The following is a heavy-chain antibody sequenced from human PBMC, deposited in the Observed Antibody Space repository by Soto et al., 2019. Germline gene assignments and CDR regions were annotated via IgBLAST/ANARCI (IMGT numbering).Heavy chain of an antibody. CDR1: GFTFSSYA. J-gene: IGHJ4*02. D-gene: IGHD3-3*01. Sequence: GGSLRLSCAASGFTFSSYAMSWVRQAPGKGLEWVSAISGSGGSTYYADSVKGRFTISRDNSKNTLYLQMNSLRAEDTAVYYCAKDWVGGRFLEWLGDYWGQGTLVTVSS. CDR3: AKDWVGGRFLEWLGDY. V-gene: IGHV3-23*01. CDR2: ISGSGGST.